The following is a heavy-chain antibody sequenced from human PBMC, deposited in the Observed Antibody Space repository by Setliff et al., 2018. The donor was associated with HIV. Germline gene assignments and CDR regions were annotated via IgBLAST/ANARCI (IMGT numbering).Heavy chain of an antibody. CDR1: GFTFSSYE. CDR3: ARDGDDYYSSGGWIVNYFDY. D-gene: IGHD3-10*01. V-gene: IGHV3-30*04. Sequence: GGSLRLSCAASGFTFSSYEMNWVRQAPGKGLEWVAVISHDGNNQYYADAVKGRFTISRDNSKNAVFLQVNSLRAEDTAGYYCARDGDDYYSSGGWIVNYFDYWAQGTLVTVSS. J-gene: IGHJ4*02. CDR2: ISHDGNNQ.